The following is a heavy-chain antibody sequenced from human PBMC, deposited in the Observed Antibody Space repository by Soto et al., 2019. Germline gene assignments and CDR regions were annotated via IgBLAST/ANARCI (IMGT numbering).Heavy chain of an antibody. V-gene: IGHV3-30*18. CDR3: AKDRPPGGFMTNATTNGMNV. J-gene: IGHJ6*02. D-gene: IGHD3-16*01. CDR2: ISYDGSNK. CDR1: GFTFSSYG. Sequence: PGWSLRLSCAASGFTFSSYGMHWVRHAPGKGLEWVALISYDGSNKYYVDSVKGRFTISRDNSKNTLFLQMNSLRAGDTAVYYSAKDRPPGGFMTNATTNGMNVWGQGSTPTVSS.